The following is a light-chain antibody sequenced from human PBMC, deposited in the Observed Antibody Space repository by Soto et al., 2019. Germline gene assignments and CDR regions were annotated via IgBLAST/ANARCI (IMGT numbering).Light chain of an antibody. CDR2: DAS. Sequence: TQSPSSLSASIVYRVSITCHASHDIRNSLNWYQQTPRKPPKLLISDASNLEAGVPSRFSGSGFGTDFSFTISILHPEDVALYFSQQDDNIPLTFGGGTNVDI. V-gene: IGKV1-33*01. J-gene: IGKJ4*01. CDR3: QQDDNIPLT. CDR1: HDIRNS.